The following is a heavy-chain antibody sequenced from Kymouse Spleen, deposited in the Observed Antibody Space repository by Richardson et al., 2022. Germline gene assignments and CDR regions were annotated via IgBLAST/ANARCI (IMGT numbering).Heavy chain of an antibody. J-gene: IGHJ4*02. V-gene: IGHV3-30*18. CDR3: AKGDSSSWYPLFFDY. D-gene: IGHD6-13*01. CDR1: GFTFSSYG. Sequence: QVQLVESGGGVVQPGRSLRLSCAASGFTFSSYGMHWVRQAPGKGLEWVAVISYDGSNKYYADSVKGRFTISRDNSKNTLYLQMNSLRAEDTAVYYCAKGDSSSWYPLFFDYWGQGTLVTVSS. CDR2: ISYDGSNK.